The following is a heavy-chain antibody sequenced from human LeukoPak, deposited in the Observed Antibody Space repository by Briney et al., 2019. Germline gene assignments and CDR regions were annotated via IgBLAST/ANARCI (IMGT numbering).Heavy chain of an antibody. CDR3: ARKGPANYYYYYMDV. J-gene: IGHJ6*03. CDR1: GYTFTSYD. D-gene: IGHD6-25*01. CDR2: MNPNSGNT. Sequence: SVKVSCKDSGYTFTSYDLNWVRQVTGQGLEWMGWMNPNSGNTGYAPKFQGRVTMTRNTSISTAYMELSNLRSDDTAVYYCARKGPANYYYYYMDVWGRGTSVTVSS. V-gene: IGHV1-8*01.